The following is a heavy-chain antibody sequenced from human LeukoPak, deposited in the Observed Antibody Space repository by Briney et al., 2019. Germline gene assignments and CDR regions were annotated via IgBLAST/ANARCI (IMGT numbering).Heavy chain of an antibody. D-gene: IGHD3-10*01. V-gene: IGHV3-33*01. CDR3: ARDRGARYYDY. CDR2: IWYDGSKQ. Sequence: PGRSLRLSCAASKFTFRNHGMHWVRQAPGKGLEWAAIIWYDGSKQYYADSVKGRFTISRDNSKDTLYLQMNSLRDEDTAVYYCARDRGARYYDYWGQGTQVSVSS. J-gene: IGHJ4*02. CDR1: KFTFRNHG.